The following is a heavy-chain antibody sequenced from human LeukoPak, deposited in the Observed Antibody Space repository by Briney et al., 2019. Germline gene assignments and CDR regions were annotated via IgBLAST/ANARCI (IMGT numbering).Heavy chain of an antibody. V-gene: IGHV3-21*01. J-gene: IGHJ5*02. Sequence: GGSLRLSCAASGFTFNTYTMNWDRQAPGKGLEWVASISSSGSYTYYVDSLKGRFTISRDNAKNSLYLQMNNLRAEDSAVYYCARDYGSQDTGTYTWGQGALVTVSS. D-gene: IGHD1-26*01. CDR1: GFTFNTYT. CDR2: ISSSGSYT. CDR3: ARDYGSQDTGTYT.